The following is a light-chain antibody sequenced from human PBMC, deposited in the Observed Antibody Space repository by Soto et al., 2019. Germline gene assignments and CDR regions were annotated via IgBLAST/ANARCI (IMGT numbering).Light chain of an antibody. CDR3: SSYTSSSTLYV. Sequence: QSVLPKPASVSGSPGQSITISCTGTSSDVGGYNYVSWYQQHPGKAPKLMIYDVSNRPSGVSNRFSGSKSGNTASLTISGLQAEDEADYYCSSYTSSSTLYVFGSGTKVTVL. CDR1: SSDVGGYNY. V-gene: IGLV2-14*01. J-gene: IGLJ1*01. CDR2: DVS.